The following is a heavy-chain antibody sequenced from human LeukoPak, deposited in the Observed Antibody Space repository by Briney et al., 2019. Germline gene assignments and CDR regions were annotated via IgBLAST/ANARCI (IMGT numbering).Heavy chain of an antibody. CDR3: AKSSVWSGYPRVPATFDY. J-gene: IGHJ4*02. Sequence: GGSLRLSCAASGFTFSSYAMSWVRQAPGKGLEWVSAISGSGGSTYYADSVKGRFTISRDNSKNTLYLQMNSLRAEDTAVYYCAKSSVWSGYPRVPATFDYWGQGTLVTVSS. V-gene: IGHV3-23*01. D-gene: IGHD3-3*01. CDR2: ISGSGGST. CDR1: GFTFSSYA.